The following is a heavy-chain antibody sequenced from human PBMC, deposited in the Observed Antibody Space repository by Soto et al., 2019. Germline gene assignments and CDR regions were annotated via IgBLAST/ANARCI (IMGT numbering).Heavy chain of an antibody. D-gene: IGHD6-19*01. CDR2: MSYDGTNT. Sequence: GGSLRLSCTASGFMFSAYAMLWVRQAPGKGLEWVAAMSYDGTNTYYADSVKGRFTISRDNSKNTLFLQMSSLTADDSAVYYCARDPSQYTSGWYGIDFWGLGTLVTVSS. J-gene: IGHJ4*01. V-gene: IGHV3-30-3*01. CDR3: ARDPSQYTSGWYGIDF. CDR1: GFMFSAYA.